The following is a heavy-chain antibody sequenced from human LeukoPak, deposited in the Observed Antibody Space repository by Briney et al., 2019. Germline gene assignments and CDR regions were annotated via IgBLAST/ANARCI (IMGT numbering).Heavy chain of an antibody. CDR2: IKHDESET. V-gene: IGHV3-7*01. CDR1: GFTFSSYE. Sequence: PGGSLRLSCAASGFTFSSYEMNWVRQAPGKGLESVAHIKHDESETYYVDTVRGRFIISRDNAKNSLYLQMNSLRVEDTAVYHCARGPTDFDASDIWGHGTLVTVSS. CDR3: ARGPTDFDASDI. J-gene: IGHJ3*02.